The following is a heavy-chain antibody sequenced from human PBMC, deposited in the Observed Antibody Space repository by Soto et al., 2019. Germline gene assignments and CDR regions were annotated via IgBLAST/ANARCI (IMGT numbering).Heavy chain of an antibody. V-gene: IGHV1-69*13. Sequence: SVKVSCKASGGTFSSYAISWVRQAPGQGLEWIGGIIPIFGTANYAQKFQGRVTITADESTSTAYMELSSLRSEDTAVYYCASGYCSGGSCYLGDYYYGMDVWGQGTTVTVSS. D-gene: IGHD2-15*01. J-gene: IGHJ6*02. CDR1: GGTFSSYA. CDR2: IIPIFGTA. CDR3: ASGYCSGGSCYLGDYYYGMDV.